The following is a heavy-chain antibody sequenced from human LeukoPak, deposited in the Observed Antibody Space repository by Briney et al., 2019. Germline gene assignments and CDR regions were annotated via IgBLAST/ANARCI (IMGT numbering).Heavy chain of an antibody. CDR2: IRSDGYHT. CDR1: GFVFDDYD. V-gene: IGHV3-30*02. Sequence: GGSLRLSCGASGFVFDDYDMHWVRQAPGKGLEWVAFIRSDGYHTYYTDSVKGRFIITRDNAKNSLYLQMNSLRPEDMALYYCAKETIYCSGGSCYHDAFDIWGQGTMVTVSS. CDR3: AKETIYCSGGSCYHDAFDI. D-gene: IGHD2-15*01. J-gene: IGHJ3*02.